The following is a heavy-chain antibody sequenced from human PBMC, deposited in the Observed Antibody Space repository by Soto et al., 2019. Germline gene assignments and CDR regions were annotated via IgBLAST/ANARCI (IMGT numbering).Heavy chain of an antibody. CDR3: ASDESKSYAPRT. Sequence: ASVKVSCKASGYTFTGYYMHWVRQAPGQGLEWMGWINPNSGGTDYAQKFQGRVTITRDTSASTAYMELSSLRSEDTAVYYCASDESKSYAPRTWGQGTLVTVSS. D-gene: IGHD2-2*01. V-gene: IGHV1-2*02. CDR1: GYTFTGYY. J-gene: IGHJ5*02. CDR2: INPNSGGT.